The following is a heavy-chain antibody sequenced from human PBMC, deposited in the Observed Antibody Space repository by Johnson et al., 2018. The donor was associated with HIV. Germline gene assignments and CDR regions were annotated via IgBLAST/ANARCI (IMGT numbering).Heavy chain of an antibody. CDR3: AREGVGVNAFDI. J-gene: IGHJ3*02. CDR2: FNTDGSTP. CDR1: GFTFSRYW. V-gene: IGHV3-74*01. Sequence: EVQLVESGGGLVQPGGSLRLSCAASGFTFSRYWMHWVRQAPGKGLVWVSHFNTDGSTPSYADSVKGRFTISRDNAKNTLYLQMGSLRAEDMAVYYCAREGVGVNAFDIWGQGTMVTVSS. D-gene: IGHD1-26*01.